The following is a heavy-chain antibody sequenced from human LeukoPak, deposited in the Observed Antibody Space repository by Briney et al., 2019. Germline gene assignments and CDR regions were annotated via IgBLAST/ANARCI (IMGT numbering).Heavy chain of an antibody. D-gene: IGHD1-26*01. CDR1: GFTFNNAW. Sequence: PGGSLRLSCAAAGFTFNNAWMSWVRQAPGKGLEWVGRIKSKTDGGTTDYAAPVKGRFTIPRDDSKNTLYLQMNSLKIEDTAVYYCTRIIKSGSFDYWGQGVLVTVSS. V-gene: IGHV3-15*01. J-gene: IGHJ4*02. CDR2: IKSKTDGGTT. CDR3: TRIIKSGSFDY.